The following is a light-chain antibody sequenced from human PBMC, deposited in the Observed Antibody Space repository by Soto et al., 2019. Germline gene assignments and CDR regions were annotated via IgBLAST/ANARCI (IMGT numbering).Light chain of an antibody. CDR1: SSDVGSYNV. V-gene: IGLV2-23*01. J-gene: IGLJ2*01. CDR3: CSYSSVATVV. CDR2: EGS. Sequence: QSVLTQPASVSGSPGQSITISCTGTSSDVGSYNVVSWYQQHPGKAPKLMIYEGSKRPSGVSNRFSGSKSGNTASLTISGLQAEDEADYYCCSYSSVATVVFGGGTKVTVL.